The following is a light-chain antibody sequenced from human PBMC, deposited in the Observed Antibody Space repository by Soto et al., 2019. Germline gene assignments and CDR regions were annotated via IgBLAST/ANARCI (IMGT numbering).Light chain of an antibody. J-gene: IGKJ1*01. V-gene: IGKV1-5*01. CDR2: HAS. CDR1: QSISNW. CDR3: QQYNRYS. Sequence: DIQMTQSPSTLPASVGDRVTITCRASQSISNWLAWYPEKPGTAPKVLIYHASNLQSGVPSRFSGSGSGTEFTLTISSMQPDDFATYYCQQYNRYSFGQGTKLDIK.